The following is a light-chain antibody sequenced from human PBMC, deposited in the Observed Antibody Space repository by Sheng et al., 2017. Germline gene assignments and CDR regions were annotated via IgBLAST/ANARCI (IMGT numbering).Light chain of an antibody. J-gene: IGLJ3*02. CDR2: HTT. V-gene: IGLV7-43*01. Sequence: QTVVTQEPSLTVSPGGTVTLTCAASTGAVTSGYYPSWFQQKPGQAPRALIYHTTNKHSWTPARFSGSLLGGKAALTLSGAQPEDEADYYCLLHCGGASYWVFGGGTKLTVL. CDR3: LLHCGGASYWV. CDR1: TGAVTSGYY.